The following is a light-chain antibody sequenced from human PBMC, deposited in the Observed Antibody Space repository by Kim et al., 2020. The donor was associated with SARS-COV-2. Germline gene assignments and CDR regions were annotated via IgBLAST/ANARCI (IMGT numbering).Light chain of an antibody. Sequence: VALGQTVSITCQGDSPRSYYTTWYQQKPGQAPIVVVYGKNNRPSGIPDRFSGSSSGNTASLTITGTQAGDEADYYCNSRDNNDYVLFGGGTRLTVL. CDR1: SPRSYY. CDR3: NSRDNNDYVL. J-gene: IGLJ2*01. V-gene: IGLV3-19*01. CDR2: GKN.